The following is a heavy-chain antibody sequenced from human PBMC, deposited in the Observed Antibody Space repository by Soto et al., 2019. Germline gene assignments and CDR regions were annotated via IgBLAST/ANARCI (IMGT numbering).Heavy chain of an antibody. CDR2: INHSGST. CDR3: ARARGWFHNFDY. Sequence: LSLTCAVYGGSFSGYYWSWIRQPPGKGLEWIGEINHSGSTNYNPSLKSRVTISVDTSKNQFSLKLSSVTAADTAVYYCARARGWFHNFDYWGQGTLVTVSS. J-gene: IGHJ4*02. V-gene: IGHV4-34*01. D-gene: IGHD6-19*01. CDR1: GGSFSGYY.